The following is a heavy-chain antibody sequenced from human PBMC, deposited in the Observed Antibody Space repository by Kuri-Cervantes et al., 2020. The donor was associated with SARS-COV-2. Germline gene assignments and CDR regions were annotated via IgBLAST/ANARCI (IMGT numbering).Heavy chain of an antibody. CDR3: ARVHGYDFWSGYNYYFDY. Sequence: GESLKISCAASGFTFSDYYMSWIRQAPGKGLEWVSYISSSGSTIYYADSVKGRFTISRDNAKNSLYLQMNSLRAEDTAVYYCARVHGYDFWSGYNYYFDYWGQGTLVTVSS. J-gene: IGHJ4*02. CDR1: GFTFSDYY. V-gene: IGHV3-11*04. D-gene: IGHD3-3*01. CDR2: ISSSGSTI.